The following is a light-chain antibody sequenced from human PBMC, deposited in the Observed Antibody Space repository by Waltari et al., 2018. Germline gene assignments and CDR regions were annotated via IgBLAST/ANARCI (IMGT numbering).Light chain of an antibody. V-gene: IGLV3-1*01. CDR1: KLGNKS. CDR3: QAWDSSTV. Sequence: YELTLPPSVSVSPGQTASITCSGDKLGNKSASWYQQKPGQSHVLVIYQNNKLPLAIPERCSGSNSGNTDRLTSSGTQAMDRADYYCQAWDSSTVVDGGTKLTVL. J-gene: IGLJ2*01. CDR2: QNN.